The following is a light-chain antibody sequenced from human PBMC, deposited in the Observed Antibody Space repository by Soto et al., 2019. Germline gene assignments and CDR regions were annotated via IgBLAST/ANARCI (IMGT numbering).Light chain of an antibody. Sequence: IQLTRSPSSLSASVGDRVTVTCRASQSINIYLNWYQQKPGKAPTLLIYGASTLQSGVPSRFSGGGTRTDFTLTISSLQTEDFATYYCQQSYRSPYTFGQGTKLEI. CDR2: GAS. V-gene: IGKV1-39*01. CDR3: QQSYRSPYT. J-gene: IGKJ2*01. CDR1: QSINIY.